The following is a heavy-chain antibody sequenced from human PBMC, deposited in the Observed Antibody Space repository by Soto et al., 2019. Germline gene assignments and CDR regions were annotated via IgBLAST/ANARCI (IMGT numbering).Heavy chain of an antibody. J-gene: IGHJ6*02. V-gene: IGHV1-3*01. Sequence: ASVKVSCKASRYTFSSYAMQWVRQAPGQRPERMGWINAGNGNTKYSQKYQGRVIITRDRSASTAYMEVSRLRSEDTAVYYCARDGSGIAVAGTAIYYYYGMDVWGQGTTVTVSS. CDR1: RYTFSSYA. CDR3: ARDGSGIAVAGTAIYYYYGMDV. CDR2: INAGNGNT. D-gene: IGHD6-19*01.